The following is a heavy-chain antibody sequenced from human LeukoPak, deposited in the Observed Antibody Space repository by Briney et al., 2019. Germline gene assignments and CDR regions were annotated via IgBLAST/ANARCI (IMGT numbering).Heavy chain of an antibody. V-gene: IGHV3-11*01. CDR3: ARDSGWGIGWFDP. CDR2: ISSSGSTI. Sequence: GESLRLSCAVSGFTVSSNYMGWVRQAPGKGLEWVSYISSSGSTIYYADSVKGRFTISRDNAKNSLYLQMNSLRAEDTAVYYCARDSGWGIGWFDPWGQGTLVTVSS. D-gene: IGHD7-27*01. J-gene: IGHJ5*02. CDR1: GFTVSSNY.